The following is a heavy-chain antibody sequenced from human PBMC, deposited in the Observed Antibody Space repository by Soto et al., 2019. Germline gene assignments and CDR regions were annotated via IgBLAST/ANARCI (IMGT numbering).Heavy chain of an antibody. CDR1: RGSISSYY. J-gene: IGHJ4*02. Sequence: PSETLSLTCTVSRGSISSYYWSFLRQPPGRGLEWIGYIYDSESTNYNPSLKSRVTMSLDTSKKQFSLRLTSVTTADTAVYYCARIADYYGSGSYGDYYFDYWGQGTPVTVS. V-gene: IGHV4-59*01. CDR3: ARIADYYGSGSYGDYYFDY. D-gene: IGHD3-10*01. CDR2: IYDSEST.